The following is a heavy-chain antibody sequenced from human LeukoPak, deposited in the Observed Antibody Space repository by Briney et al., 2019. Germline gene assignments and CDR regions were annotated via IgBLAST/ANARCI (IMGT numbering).Heavy chain of an antibody. CDR2: INPSGGST. D-gene: IGHD3-3*01. J-gene: IGHJ5*02. Sequence: ASVKVSCKASGYTFTSYYMHWVRQAPGQGLEWMGIINPSGGSTSYAQKFQGRVTMTRDTSTSTAYMELRSLRSDDTAVYYCARRTPVWIFGVDPWGQGTLVTVSS. CDR3: ARRTPVWIFGVDP. V-gene: IGHV1-46*01. CDR1: GYTFTSYY.